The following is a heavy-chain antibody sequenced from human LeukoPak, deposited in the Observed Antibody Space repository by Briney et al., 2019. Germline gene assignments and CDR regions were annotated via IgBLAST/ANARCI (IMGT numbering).Heavy chain of an antibody. CDR3: ARAPYDSSGYYYVDY. J-gene: IGHJ4*02. V-gene: IGHV3-30-3*01. Sequence: PGGSLRLSCAASGFTFSSYAMHWVRQAPGKGLEWVAVISYDGSNKYYADSVKGRFTISRDNSKNTLYLQMNSLRAEDTAVYYCARAPYDSSGYYYVDYWGQGTLVTVSS. CDR1: GFTFSSYA. D-gene: IGHD3-22*01. CDR2: ISYDGSNK.